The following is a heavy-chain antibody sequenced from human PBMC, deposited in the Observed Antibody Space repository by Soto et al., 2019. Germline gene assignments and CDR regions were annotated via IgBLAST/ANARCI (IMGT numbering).Heavy chain of an antibody. CDR2: IIPILGIA. D-gene: IGHD2-15*01. CDR1: GGTFSSYT. CDR3: ARNRCSGGSCAYWYFDL. V-gene: IGHV1-69*02. Sequence: QVQLVQSGAEVKKPGSSVKVSCKASGGTFSSYTISWVRQAPGQGLEWMGRIIPILGIANYAQKFQGRVTITADKSTSTAYMELSSLRSDDTAVYYCARNRCSGGSCAYWYFDLWGRGTLVTVSS. J-gene: IGHJ2*01.